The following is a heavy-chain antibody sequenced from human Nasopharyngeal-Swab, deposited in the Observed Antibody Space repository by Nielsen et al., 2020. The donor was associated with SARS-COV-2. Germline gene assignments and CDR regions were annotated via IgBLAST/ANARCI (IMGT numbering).Heavy chain of an antibody. V-gene: IGHV1-69*13. CDR3: ARGYTAMVTGWFDP. CDR1: GGTFSSYA. D-gene: IGHD5-18*01. Sequence: SVKVSCKASGGTFSSYAISWVRQAPGQGLEWMGGIIPIFGTANYTQKFQGRVTITADESTSTAYMELSNLRSEDTAVYYCARGYTAMVTGWFDPWGQGTLVTVSS. J-gene: IGHJ5*02. CDR2: IIPIFGTA.